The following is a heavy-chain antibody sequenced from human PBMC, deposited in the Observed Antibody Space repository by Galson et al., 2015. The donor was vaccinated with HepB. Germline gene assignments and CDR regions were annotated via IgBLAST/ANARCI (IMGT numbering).Heavy chain of an antibody. CDR3: ESGRSTSFIDY. CDR2: ISRSSTYI. V-gene: IGHV3-21*01. J-gene: IGHJ4*02. CDR1: GLSFSNYS. Sequence: SLRLSCAASGLSFSNYSMYWVRQAPGRGLEWLSSISRSSTYIYDADSVKGRFTISRDNAKNSLYLQMSSLRAEDTAIYYCESGRSTSFIDYWGQGILVTVSS. D-gene: IGHD6-6*01.